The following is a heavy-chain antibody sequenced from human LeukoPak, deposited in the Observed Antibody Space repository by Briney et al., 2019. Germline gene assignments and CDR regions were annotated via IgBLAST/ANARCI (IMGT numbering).Heavy chain of an antibody. Sequence: SETLSLTCAVYGGSFSGYYWSWIRQPPGKGLEWIGEINHSGGTNYNPSLKSRVTISVDTSKNQFSPKLSSVTAADTAVYYCARAYGSGSYAVWFDPWGQGTLVTVSS. J-gene: IGHJ5*02. D-gene: IGHD3-10*01. V-gene: IGHV4-34*01. CDR2: INHSGGT. CDR3: ARAYGSGSYAVWFDP. CDR1: GGSFSGYY.